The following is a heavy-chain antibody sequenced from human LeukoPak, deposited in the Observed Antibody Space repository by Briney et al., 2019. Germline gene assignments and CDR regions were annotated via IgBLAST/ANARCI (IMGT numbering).Heavy chain of an antibody. CDR3: AKDAQGLVRGGIYFDF. Sequence: GGSLRLSCAASGFTFSSYAMNWVRQVPGKGPEWVSSMSGSGSSTDYADSVKGRFTISRDNSKNTLYLQMNSLRAEDTALYYCAKDAQGLVRGGIYFDFWGQGSLVTVSS. CDR1: GFTFSSYA. J-gene: IGHJ4*02. V-gene: IGHV3-23*01. D-gene: IGHD6-19*01. CDR2: MSGSGSST.